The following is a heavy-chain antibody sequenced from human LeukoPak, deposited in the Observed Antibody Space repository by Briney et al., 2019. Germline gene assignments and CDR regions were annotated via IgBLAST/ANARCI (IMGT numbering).Heavy chain of an antibody. CDR1: GFTFSSYW. D-gene: IGHD3-10*01. CDR3: ARGRTVRGVIKFYYYMDV. CDR2: IKQDGSEK. V-gene: IGHV3-7*01. Sequence: PGGSLRLSCAASGFTFSSYWMSWVRQAPGKGLEWVANIKQDGSEKYYVDSVKGRFTISRDNAKNSLYLQMNSLRAEDTAVYYCARGRTVRGVIKFYYYMDVWGKGTTVTVSS. J-gene: IGHJ6*03.